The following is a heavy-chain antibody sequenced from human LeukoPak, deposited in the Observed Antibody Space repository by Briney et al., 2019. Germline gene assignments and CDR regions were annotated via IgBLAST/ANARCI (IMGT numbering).Heavy chain of an antibody. CDR3: AEGGTIFGVVDDNWFDP. J-gene: IGHJ5*02. CDR2: INPNSGGT. CDR1: GYTFTGYY. V-gene: IGHV1-2*02. D-gene: IGHD3-3*01. Sequence: GASVKVSCKASGYTFTGYYMHWVRQAPGQGLEWMGWINPNSGGTNYAQKFRGRVTMTRDTSISTAYMELSRLRSDDTAVYYCAEGGTIFGVVDDNWFDPWGQGTLVTVSS.